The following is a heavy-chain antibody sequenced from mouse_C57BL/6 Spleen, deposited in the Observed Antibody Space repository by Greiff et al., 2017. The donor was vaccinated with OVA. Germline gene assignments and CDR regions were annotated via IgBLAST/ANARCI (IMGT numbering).Heavy chain of an antibody. CDR2: FYPGSGSI. D-gene: IGHD1-1*01. V-gene: IGHV1-62-2*01. CDR3: ARHEDGGNYYGSSQRTPLYAMDY. Sequence: QVQLQQSGAELVKPGASVKLSCKASGYTFTEYTIHWVKQRSGQGLEWIGWFYPGSGSIKYNEKFKDKATLTADKSSSTVYMELSRLTSEDSAVYFCARHEDGGNYYGSSQRTPLYAMDYWGQGTSVTVSS. J-gene: IGHJ4*01. CDR1: GYTFTEYT.